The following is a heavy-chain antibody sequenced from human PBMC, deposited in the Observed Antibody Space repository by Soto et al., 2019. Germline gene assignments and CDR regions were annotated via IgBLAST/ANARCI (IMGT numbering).Heavy chain of an antibody. J-gene: IGHJ6*03. CDR2: IYYSGST. Sequence: SETLSLTCTVSGGSISSSSYYWGWIRQPPGKGLEWIGSIYYSGSTYYNPSLKSRVTISVDTSKNQFSLKLSSVTAADTAVYYCARRSGYYYYYYLEVWGKGTTVTVSS. V-gene: IGHV4-39*01. CDR3: ARRSGYYYYYYLEV. CDR1: GGSISSSSYY.